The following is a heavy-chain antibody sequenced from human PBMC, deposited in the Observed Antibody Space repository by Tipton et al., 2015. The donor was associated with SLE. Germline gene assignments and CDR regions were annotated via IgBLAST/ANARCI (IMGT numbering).Heavy chain of an antibody. D-gene: IGHD3-10*01. CDR2: IYTSGST. Sequence: TLSLTCTVSGGSISSGGYYWSWIRQPAGKGLEWIGHIYTSGSTNYNPSLKSRVTISVDTSKNQFSLKLSSVTAADTAVYYCARGDYYGSGSLLQHWGQGTLVTVSS. CDR3: ARGDYYGSGSLLQH. V-gene: IGHV4-61*09. J-gene: IGHJ1*01. CDR1: GGSISSGGYY.